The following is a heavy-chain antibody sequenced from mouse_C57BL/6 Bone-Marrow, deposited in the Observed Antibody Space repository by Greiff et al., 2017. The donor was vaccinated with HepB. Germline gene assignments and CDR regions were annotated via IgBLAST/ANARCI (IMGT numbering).Heavy chain of an antibody. D-gene: IGHD1-1*01. CDR3: TTDYDGSSYWYFDV. Sequence: EVQLQQSGAELVRPGASVKLSCTASGFNIKDYYMHWVKQRPEQGLEWIGWIDPGNGDTEYASKFQGKATITADTSSNTAYLQLSSLTSEDTAVYYCTTDYDGSSYWYFDVWGTGTTVTVSS. CDR1: GFNIKDYY. V-gene: IGHV14-4*01. CDR2: IDPGNGDT. J-gene: IGHJ1*03.